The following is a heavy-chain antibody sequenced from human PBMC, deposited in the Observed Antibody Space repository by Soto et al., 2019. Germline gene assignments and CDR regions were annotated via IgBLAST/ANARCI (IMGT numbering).Heavy chain of an antibody. J-gene: IGHJ6*02. CDR2: IIPIFGIA. CDR3: ARDKAGEDRYYFYGMDV. D-gene: IGHD6-19*01. CDR1: GDTFSSYT. V-gene: IGHV1-69*08. Sequence: QVQLVQSGAEVKKPGSSVKVSCKASGDTFSSYTISWVRQAPGQGLEWMGRIIPIFGIANYAQKFQDRVTSTADKSTSTVYMELRSMRSEDTAVYYCARDKAGEDRYYFYGMDVWGQGTTVTVSS.